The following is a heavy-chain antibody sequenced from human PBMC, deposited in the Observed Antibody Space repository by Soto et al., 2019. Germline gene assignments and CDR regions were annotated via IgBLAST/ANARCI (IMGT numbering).Heavy chain of an antibody. J-gene: IGHJ4*02. D-gene: IGHD5-12*01. CDR3: AAWDISNP. CDR1: GFIFSTYV. CDR2: ILYDGSKE. Sequence: LRLSCAGSGFIFSTYVMHWVRQAPGKGLEWVAVILYDGSKEFYADSVKGRFSISRDNSKNTLYLQMNSLRAEDTAVYFCAAWDISNPWGQGTLVTVSS. V-gene: IGHV3-30*03.